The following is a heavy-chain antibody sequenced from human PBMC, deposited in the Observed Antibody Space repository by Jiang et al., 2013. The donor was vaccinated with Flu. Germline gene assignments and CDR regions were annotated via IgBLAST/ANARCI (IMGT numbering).Heavy chain of an antibody. CDR2: YWDDDK. J-gene: IGHJ6*02. CDR3: ARYYYDSSGYSYYYYGMDV. D-gene: IGHD3-22*01. V-gene: IGHV2-5*02. Sequence: YWDDDKRYSPSLKSRLTITKDTSKNQVVLTMTNMDPVDTATYYCARYYYDSSGYSYYYYGMDVWGQGTTVTVSS.